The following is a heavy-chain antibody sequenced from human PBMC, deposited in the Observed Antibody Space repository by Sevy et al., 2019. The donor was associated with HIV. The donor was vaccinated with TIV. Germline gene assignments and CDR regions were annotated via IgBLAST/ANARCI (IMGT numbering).Heavy chain of an antibody. V-gene: IGHV4-59*08. Sequence: SETLSLTCTVSGGSITSLYRNWIRQPPGKGLEWIANIYYNGHINYNPSLKSRVTLSLDTSKNQFSLRLSSVTAADTAMYYCAGENARGRGCSWGQGTLVTVSS. CDR1: GGSITSLY. J-gene: IGHJ5*02. CDR2: IYYNGHI. CDR3: AGENARGRGCS. D-gene: IGHD6-19*01.